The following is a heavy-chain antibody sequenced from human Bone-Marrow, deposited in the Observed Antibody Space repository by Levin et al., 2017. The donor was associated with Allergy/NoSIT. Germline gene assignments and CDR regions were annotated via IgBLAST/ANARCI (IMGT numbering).Heavy chain of an antibody. CDR1: GGSISTYY. D-gene: IGHD4-23*01. J-gene: IGHJ6*03. V-gene: IGHV4-59*01. CDR3: ARAIPSGGNSYYYYYMDV. CDR2: IYYSGST. Sequence: SQTLSLTCTVSGGSISTYYWSWIRQPPEKRLEWIGYIYYSGSTKYNPSLKSRVTLLVDTSKNLFSLKLSSVTAADSAVFFCARAIPSGGNSYYYYYMDVWGKGTTVTVSS.